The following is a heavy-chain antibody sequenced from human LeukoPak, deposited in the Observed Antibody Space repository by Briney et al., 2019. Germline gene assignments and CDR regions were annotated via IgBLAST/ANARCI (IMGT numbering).Heavy chain of an antibody. CDR1: GDSMSGYY. V-gene: IGHV4-4*07. Sequence: NPSETLSLTCTVSGDSMSGYYWSWIRQPAGKGLEYIGRIYPSGGTNYNPSLKSRVTMSVDTSKNQFSLELTSVTAADTAVYYCARGVYIAAAQYGYWGQGTLVTVSS. CDR3: ARGVYIAAAQYGY. J-gene: IGHJ4*02. D-gene: IGHD6-13*01. CDR2: IYPSGGT.